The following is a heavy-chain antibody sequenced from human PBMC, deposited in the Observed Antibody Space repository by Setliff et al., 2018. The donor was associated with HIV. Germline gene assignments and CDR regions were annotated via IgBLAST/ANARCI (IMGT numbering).Heavy chain of an antibody. CDR3: ARETNYDSSFHYMDV. D-gene: IGHD3-22*01. CDR1: GGSITSFY. V-gene: IGHV4-4*07. Sequence: SETLSLTCTVSGGSITSFYWNWIRQPAERGLEWIGRIYTSGSTNYIPSLKSRVTMSVDTSKNQLSLRLSSVTAADTAVYYCARETNYDSSFHYMDVWGKGTTVTVSS. CDR2: IYTSGST. J-gene: IGHJ6*03.